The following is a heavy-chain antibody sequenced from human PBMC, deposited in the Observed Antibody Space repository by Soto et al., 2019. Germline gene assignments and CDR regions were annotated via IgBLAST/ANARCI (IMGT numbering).Heavy chain of an antibody. CDR2: INPNSGGT. V-gene: IGHV1-2*02. D-gene: IGHD2-15*01. Sequence: ASVKVSCKASGYTFTGYYMHWVRQAPGQGLEWMGWINPNSGGTNYAQKFQGRVTMTRDTSISTAYMELSRLRSDDTAVYYCARVRIEAQAVNYGMDVWGQGTTVTVYS. CDR3: ARVRIEAQAVNYGMDV. CDR1: GYTFTGYY. J-gene: IGHJ6*02.